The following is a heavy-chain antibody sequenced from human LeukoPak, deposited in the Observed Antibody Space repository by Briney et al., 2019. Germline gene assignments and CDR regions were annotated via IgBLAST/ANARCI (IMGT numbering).Heavy chain of an antibody. J-gene: IGHJ4*02. CDR2: FDPEDGET. Sequence: ASVKVSCKVSGYTLTELSMHWVRQAPGKGLEWMGGFDPEDGETIYAQKFQGRVIMTEDTSTDTAYMELSSLRSEDTAVYYCATAAWGLYYYDSSGYHYWGQGTLVTVSS. CDR1: GYTLTELS. V-gene: IGHV1-24*01. CDR3: ATAAWGLYYYDSSGYHY. D-gene: IGHD3-22*01.